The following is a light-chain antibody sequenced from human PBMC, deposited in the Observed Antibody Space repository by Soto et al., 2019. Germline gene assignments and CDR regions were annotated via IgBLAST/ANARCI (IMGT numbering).Light chain of an antibody. Sequence: EIVLTQSPGTLSLSPGERATLSCRASQSVSSSFLAWYQQKPGQAPRLLIYGASSRATGIPDRFSGSGSGNNFPFPHSKPGPEGVGGFLRKQYGSPPLTFGGGTKVEVK. CDR1: QSVSSSF. CDR3: KQYGSPPLT. CDR2: GAS. J-gene: IGKJ4*01. V-gene: IGKV3-20*01.